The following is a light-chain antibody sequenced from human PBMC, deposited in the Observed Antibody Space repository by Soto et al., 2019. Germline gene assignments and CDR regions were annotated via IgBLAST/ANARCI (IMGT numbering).Light chain of an antibody. CDR2: GAS. CDR1: DSVHSN. CDR3: QQYNKWPRT. V-gene: IGKV3-15*01. Sequence: TTLSQGTLSGAPGERATLSCRASDSVHSNLAWYQQRPGQAPRLLIYGASTRATGIPDRFSGSGSGTEFTLTISSLQSEDFAVYYCQQYNKWPRTFGQGTKVDIK. J-gene: IGKJ1*01.